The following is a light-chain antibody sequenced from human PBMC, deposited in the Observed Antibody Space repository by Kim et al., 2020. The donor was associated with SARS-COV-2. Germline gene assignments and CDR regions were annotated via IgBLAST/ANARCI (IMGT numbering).Light chain of an antibody. V-gene: IGLV3-19*01. CDR3: NSRDSSGNHQV. Sequence: ALGQEVRITCQGDSLRSYYASWYQQKPGQAPVLVIYGKNNRPSGIPDRFSGSSSGNTASLTITGAQAEDEADYYCNSRDSSGNHQVFGTGTKVTVL. CDR1: SLRSYY. CDR2: GKN. J-gene: IGLJ1*01.